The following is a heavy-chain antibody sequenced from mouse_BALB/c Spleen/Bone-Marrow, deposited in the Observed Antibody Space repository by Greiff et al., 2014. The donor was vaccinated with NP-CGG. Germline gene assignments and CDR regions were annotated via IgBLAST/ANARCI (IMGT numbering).Heavy chain of an antibody. V-gene: IGHV1-18*01. CDR3: ARARHYDF. CDR1: GYTFTDYT. CDR2: VSPNSGGT. Sequence: VQLQQSGPELVKPGASVKISCKTSGYTFTDYTLHWVKQSHGKSLEWIGGVSPNSGGTSYNQKFKGKATLNLDKSSTTAYMELRSLTSDDSAVYYCARARHYDFWGQGTTLTVSS. J-gene: IGHJ2*01.